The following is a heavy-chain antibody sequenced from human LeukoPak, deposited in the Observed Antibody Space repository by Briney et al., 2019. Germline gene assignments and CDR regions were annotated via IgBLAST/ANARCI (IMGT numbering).Heavy chain of an antibody. Sequence: SSETLSLTCTVSGGSISSSTFYWGWIRQPPGKGLEWIGTIYYSGSTFYNPSLKSRVTISVDTSKNQFSLKLSSVTAADTAVYYCARERKWGIAVNNWGQGTLVTVSS. D-gene: IGHD6-19*01. CDR3: ARERKWGIAVNN. V-gene: IGHV4-39*07. CDR2: IYYSGST. CDR1: GGSISSSTFY. J-gene: IGHJ4*02.